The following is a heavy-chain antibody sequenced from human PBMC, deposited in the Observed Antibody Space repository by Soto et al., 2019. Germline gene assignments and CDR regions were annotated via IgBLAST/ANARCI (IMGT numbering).Heavy chain of an antibody. D-gene: IGHD3-22*01. Sequence: GASVKVSCKASGYTFTNHGLSWVRQAPGQGPEWMGWISPHNGNTNYAQRFQGRVTMTTDTSTTTAYMELRSLRSDDTAVYFCARERYESSGPPVYWGQGTLVTV. V-gene: IGHV1-18*04. CDR3: ARERYESSGPPVY. J-gene: IGHJ4*02. CDR1: GYTFTNHG. CDR2: ISPHNGNT.